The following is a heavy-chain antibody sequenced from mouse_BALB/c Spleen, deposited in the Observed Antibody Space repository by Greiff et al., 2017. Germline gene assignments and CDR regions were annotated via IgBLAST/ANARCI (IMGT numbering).Heavy chain of an antibody. CDR1: GYTFTSYW. J-gene: IGHJ2*01. D-gene: IGHD4-1*01. V-gene: IGHV1S81*02. CDR2: INPSNGRT. Sequence: QVQLQQPGAELVKPGASEKLSCKASGYTFTSYWMHWVKQRPGQGLEWIGEINPSNGRTNYNEKFKSKATLTVDKSSSTAYMQLSSLTSEDSAVYYCARLGRGDYWGQGTTLTVSS. CDR3: ARLGRGDY.